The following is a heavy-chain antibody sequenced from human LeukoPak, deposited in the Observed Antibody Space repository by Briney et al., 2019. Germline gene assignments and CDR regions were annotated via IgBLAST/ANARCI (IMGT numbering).Heavy chain of an antibody. J-gene: IGHJ5*02. CDR3: ARLSAWYRNNWFDP. D-gene: IGHD6-13*01. Sequence: PSETLSLTCAVYGGSFSGYYWSWIRQPPGKGLEWIGEINHSGSTNYNPSLKSRVTISVDTSKNQFSLKLSSVTAADTAVYYCARLSAWYRNNWFDPWGQGTLVTVSS. V-gene: IGHV4-34*01. CDR2: INHSGST. CDR1: GGSFSGYY.